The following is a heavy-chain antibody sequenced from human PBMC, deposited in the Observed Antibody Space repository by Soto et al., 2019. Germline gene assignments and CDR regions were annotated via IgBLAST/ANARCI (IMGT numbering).Heavy chain of an antibody. CDR1: GYTFTGHY. CDR2: INPNSGDT. V-gene: IGHV1-2*02. D-gene: IGHD6-25*01. CDR3: ARGRQSLLVHGGSGLDV. J-gene: IGHJ6*02. Sequence: QVQLVQSGAEVKKPGASVKISCKASGYTFTGHYMHWVRQAPGQGLEWMGWINPNSGDTNYAQKFQAGVTMTRDTYISTVYMELSRLRSDDTAVYDCARGRQSLLVHGGSGLDVWGQGTTVTVSS.